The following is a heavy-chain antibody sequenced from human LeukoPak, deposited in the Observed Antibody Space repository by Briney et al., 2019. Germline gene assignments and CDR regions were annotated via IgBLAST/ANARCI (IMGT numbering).Heavy chain of an antibody. V-gene: IGHV3-23*01. CDR2: ISDSGVST. Sequence: GGSLRLSCVASGFTFNQYSMNWVRQAPGKGLEWVSTISDSGVSTYYADSVKGRFTISRDNSKNTLYMQINSLRAEDTAVYYCAKDLSSSGFRIDYWGQGTLVTVSS. J-gene: IGHJ4*02. D-gene: IGHD6-19*01. CDR3: AKDLSSSGFRIDY. CDR1: GFTFNQYS.